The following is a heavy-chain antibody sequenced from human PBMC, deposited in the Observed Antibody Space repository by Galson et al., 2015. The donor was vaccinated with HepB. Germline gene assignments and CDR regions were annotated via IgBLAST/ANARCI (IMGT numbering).Heavy chain of an antibody. CDR2: ISYDGSNK. D-gene: IGHD3-22*01. V-gene: IGHV3-30-3*01. CDR1: GFTFSSYA. J-gene: IGHJ3*02. Sequence: SLRLSCAASGFTFSSYAMHWVRQAPGKGLEWVAVISYDGSNKYYADSVKGRFTISRDNSKNTLYLQMNSLRAEDTAVYYCARVDDSSGSPPAAFDIWGQGTMVTVSS. CDR3: ARVDDSSGSPPAAFDI.